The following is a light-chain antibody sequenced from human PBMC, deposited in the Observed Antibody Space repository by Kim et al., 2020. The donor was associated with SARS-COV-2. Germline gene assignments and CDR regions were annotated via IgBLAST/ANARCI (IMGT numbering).Light chain of an antibody. J-gene: IGKJ4*01. CDR1: HSVDIN. CDR3: QQQSSWPPALT. Sequence: PGEGATLSCRASHSVDINLAWYQQTPGQAPRLLIYDAAIRATGIPTRFSGSGSGTDFTLTISSLEAEDFAVYYCQQQSSWPPALTFGGGTKVDIK. CDR2: DAA. V-gene: IGKV3-11*01.